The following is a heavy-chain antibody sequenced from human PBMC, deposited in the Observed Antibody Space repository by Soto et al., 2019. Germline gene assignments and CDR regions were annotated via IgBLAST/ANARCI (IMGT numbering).Heavy chain of an antibody. V-gene: IGHV1-46*01. Sequence: SVEVCCRASGYTFTSYYMHWVRQAPGQGLEWMGIINPSGGSTSYAQKFQGRVTMTRDTSTSTVYMELSSLRSEDTAVYYCAREMGLRYDSSGYYFKGFDYWGQGTLVTVSS. CDR2: INPSGGST. CDR3: AREMGLRYDSSGYYFKGFDY. CDR1: GYTFTSYY. D-gene: IGHD3-22*01. J-gene: IGHJ4*02.